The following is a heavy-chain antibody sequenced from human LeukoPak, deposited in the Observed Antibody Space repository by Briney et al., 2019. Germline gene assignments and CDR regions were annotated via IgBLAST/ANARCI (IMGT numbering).Heavy chain of an antibody. V-gene: IGHV3-7*01. CDR3: ARDLSSITMVRGVFGAFDI. CDR1: GFTFSSYW. D-gene: IGHD3-10*01. CDR2: IKQDGSEK. Sequence: GGSLRLSCAASGFTFSSYWMSWVRQAPGKGLEWVANIKQDGSEKYYVDSVKGRFTISRDNAKNSLYLQMNSLRAEDTAVYYCARDLSSITMVRGVFGAFDIWGQGTMVTVSS. J-gene: IGHJ3*02.